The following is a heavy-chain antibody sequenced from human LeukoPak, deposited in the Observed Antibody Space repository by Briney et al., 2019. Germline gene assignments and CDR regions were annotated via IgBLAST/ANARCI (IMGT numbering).Heavy chain of an antibody. CDR1: GYSFTDFW. CDR2: IYPGDSDT. J-gene: IGHJ1*01. Sequence: GESLKISCQGFGYSFTDFWIAWVRQVPGKGLEWVGIIYPGDSDTRYSPSFEGQVTISVDKSITTAYLQWSSLKASDTAVYFCARSESISMVRGVIAYFHHWGRGTLVTVSS. CDR3: ARSESISMVRGVIAYFHH. D-gene: IGHD3-10*01. V-gene: IGHV5-51*01.